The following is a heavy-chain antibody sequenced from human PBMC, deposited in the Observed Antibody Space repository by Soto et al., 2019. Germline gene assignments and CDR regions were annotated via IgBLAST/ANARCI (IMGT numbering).Heavy chain of an antibody. Sequence: QVQLVESGGGVVQPGTSLRLSCAASGFTFSTYGMHWVRQAPGKGLEWVAVIWYDGSNKYHGDSLKGRFTISRDNSKNTLYLQINNLRAEDTAVYYCGRDGALGDTAVVDSWGQGTLDTVSS. CDR3: GRDGALGDTAVVDS. CDR1: GFTFSTYG. J-gene: IGHJ4*02. CDR2: IWYDGSNK. D-gene: IGHD5-18*01. V-gene: IGHV3-33*01.